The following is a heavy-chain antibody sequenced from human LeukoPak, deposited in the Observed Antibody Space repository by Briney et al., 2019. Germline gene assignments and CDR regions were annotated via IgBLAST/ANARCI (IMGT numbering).Heavy chain of an antibody. Sequence: SETLSLTCAVYGGSFSGYYWSWIRQPPGKGLEWIGEINHSGSTNYNPSLKSRVTISVDTSKNQFSLKLSSVTAADTAVYYCARGLIAAPPFYYYYYMDVWGKGTTVTVSS. CDR1: GGSFSGYY. D-gene: IGHD6-6*01. CDR3: ARGLIAAPPFYYYYYMDV. J-gene: IGHJ6*03. V-gene: IGHV4-34*01. CDR2: INHSGST.